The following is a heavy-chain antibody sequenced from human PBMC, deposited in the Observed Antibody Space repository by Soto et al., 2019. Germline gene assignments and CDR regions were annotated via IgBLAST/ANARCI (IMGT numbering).Heavy chain of an antibody. J-gene: IGHJ5*02. V-gene: IGHV1-46*01. Sequence: QVQLVQSGAEVKKPGASVKVSCKAPGDTFTSYYLNWVRQAPGQGLEWMGVINPNGGSTKNAQKFQGRITMTRDTSRSTVYMELSSLRSEDTAVYYCARSSGGNFGIIIEGSNWFDPWGQGTLVTVSS. CDR3: ARSSGGNFGIIIEGSNWFDP. CDR2: INPNGGST. CDR1: GDTFTSYY. D-gene: IGHD3-3*01.